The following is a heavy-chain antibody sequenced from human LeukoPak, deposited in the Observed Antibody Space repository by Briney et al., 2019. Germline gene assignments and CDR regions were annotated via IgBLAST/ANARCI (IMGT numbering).Heavy chain of an antibody. CDR2: IYHTGST. Sequence: SETLSLTCTVSGASITSYYWSWIRQPPGKGLEWIGYIYHTGSTNYNPSLKGRVTMSVDTSKNQFSLRLTSVTAADTAVYYCARDRWLDFWGQGTLATVSS. V-gene: IGHV4-59*01. J-gene: IGHJ5*01. CDR1: GASITSYY. CDR3: ARDRWLDF.